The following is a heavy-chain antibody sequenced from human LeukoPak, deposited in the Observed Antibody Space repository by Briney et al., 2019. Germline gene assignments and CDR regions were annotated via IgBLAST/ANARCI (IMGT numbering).Heavy chain of an antibody. D-gene: IGHD5-24*01. J-gene: IGHJ4*02. V-gene: IGHV4-39*01. Sequence: SETLSLTCNLSGGPISSINYYWAWVPQAPGKGLEWIVDIYNSGNTYYNPSLKSRVTISVDTSKNQFSLKLGSVPAAGTAVYYCASNLHGYKIFDYWGQGTLVTVSS. CDR1: GGPISSINYY. CDR2: IYNSGNT. CDR3: ASNLHGYKIFDY.